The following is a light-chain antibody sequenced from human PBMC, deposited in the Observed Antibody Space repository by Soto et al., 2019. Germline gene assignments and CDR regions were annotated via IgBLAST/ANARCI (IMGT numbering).Light chain of an antibody. J-gene: IGKJ1*01. V-gene: IGKV1-5*01. CDR2: DAS. CDR3: QQYNTYPWT. CDR1: QSLSRW. Sequence: DSQRTQSPSTLSASVGDRVTITCRASQSLSRWLAWYQQKSGKAPKFLIYDASSLESGVPSRFSGSGSGTEFTLTISTLQPDDFATYYCQQYNTYPWTFGQG.